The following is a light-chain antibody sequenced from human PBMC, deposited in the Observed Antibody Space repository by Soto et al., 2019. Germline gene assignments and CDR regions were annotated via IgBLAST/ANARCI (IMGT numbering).Light chain of an antibody. V-gene: IGKV3-15*01. CDR1: QSVGSN. CDR3: QQYNNWPLT. CDR2: GAS. J-gene: IGKJ4*01. Sequence: EIVMTQSPAPLSVSPGERATLSCMASQSVGSNLAWYQQKPGQAPRLIIYGASTRATGIPARFSGSGSGTECTLTISSLQSEDFAVYHCQQYNNWPLTLGGGTKVDI.